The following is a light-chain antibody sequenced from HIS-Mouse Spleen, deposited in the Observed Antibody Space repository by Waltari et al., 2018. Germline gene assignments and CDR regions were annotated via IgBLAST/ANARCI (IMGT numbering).Light chain of an antibody. CDR3: AAWDDSLSGYV. V-gene: IGLV1-47*01. Sequence: QSVLTQPPSASGTPGQRVTIPCSGSSSNIGSNYVYCYQQLPGTAPKLLIYRNKQRPSGVPDRFSGSKSGTSASLAISGLRSEDEADYYCAAWDDSLSGYVFGTGTKVTVL. J-gene: IGLJ1*01. CDR2: RNK. CDR1: SSNIGSNY.